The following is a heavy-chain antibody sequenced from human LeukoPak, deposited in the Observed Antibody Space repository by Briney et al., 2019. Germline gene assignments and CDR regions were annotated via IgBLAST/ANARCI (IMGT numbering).Heavy chain of an antibody. CDR3: ATETIGRHYDY. CDR1: GFTFSSCG. J-gene: IGHJ4*02. V-gene: IGHV3-21*01. Sequence: GGSLRLSCAASGFTFSSCGFNWVRQAPGKGLEWVSSIGPTGTDRYYADSVRGQFTISRDNAKNSMYLQMDSLRDEDTAVYYCATETIGRHYDYWGQGTLLTVSS. CDR2: IGPTGTDR. D-gene: IGHD1-14*01.